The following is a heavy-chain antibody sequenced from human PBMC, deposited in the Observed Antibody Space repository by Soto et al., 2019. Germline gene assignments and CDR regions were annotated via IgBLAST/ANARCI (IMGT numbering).Heavy chain of an antibody. CDR1: GFTFSSYA. D-gene: IGHD2-2*01. CDR3: AKDLVTYCSSTSCSPGGWFDP. V-gene: IGHV3-23*01. CDR2: ISGSGGST. J-gene: IGHJ5*02. Sequence: PGGSLRLSCAASGFTFSSYAMSWVRQAPGKGLEWVSAISGSGGSTYYADSVKGRFTISRDNSKNTLYLQMNSLRAEDTAVYYCAKDLVTYCSSTSCSPGGWFDPWGQGTLVTVSS.